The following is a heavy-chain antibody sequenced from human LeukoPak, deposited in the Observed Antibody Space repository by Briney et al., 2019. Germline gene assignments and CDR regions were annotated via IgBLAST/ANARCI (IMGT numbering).Heavy chain of an antibody. Sequence: SETLSLTCSVSGGSISSYYWSWIRQPPGKGLEWIGYIYYSGSTYYNPSLKSRVTISVDTSKNQFSLKLSSVTAADTAVYYCARPSGVGATIVDAFDIWGQGTMVTVSS. CDR3: ARPSGVGATIVDAFDI. J-gene: IGHJ3*02. CDR1: GGSISSYY. D-gene: IGHD1-26*01. CDR2: IYYSGST. V-gene: IGHV4-59*04.